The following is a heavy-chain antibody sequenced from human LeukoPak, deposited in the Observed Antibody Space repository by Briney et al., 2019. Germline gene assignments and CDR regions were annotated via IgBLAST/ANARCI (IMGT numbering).Heavy chain of an antibody. V-gene: IGHV3-23*01. D-gene: IGHD3-10*01. Sequence: GGSLRLSCAASGFIFSSHGMNWVRQAPGKGLEWVSGISPSGDITYYADSVKGRFTISRDNSKNTVYLQMNSLRAEDTAFYYCARPLLYYYGSETYFWFDLWGQGTLVTVSS. J-gene: IGHJ5*02. CDR1: GFIFSSHG. CDR2: ISPSGDIT. CDR3: ARPLLYYYGSETYFWFDL.